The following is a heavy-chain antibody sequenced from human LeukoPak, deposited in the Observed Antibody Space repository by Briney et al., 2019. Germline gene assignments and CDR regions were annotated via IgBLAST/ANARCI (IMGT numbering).Heavy chain of an antibody. Sequence: SQTLSLTCAISGDSVSSNSVTWNWIRQSPSRGLEWLGRTYYRSKWYNDYAVSVGGRITVNPDTSTNQFSLHLNSVTPEDTAVYYCARRLTQYDCFDPWGQGILVTVSS. CDR3: ARRLTQYDCFDP. J-gene: IGHJ5*02. CDR1: GDSVSSNSVT. V-gene: IGHV6-1*01. CDR2: TYYRSKWYN. D-gene: IGHD2-2*01.